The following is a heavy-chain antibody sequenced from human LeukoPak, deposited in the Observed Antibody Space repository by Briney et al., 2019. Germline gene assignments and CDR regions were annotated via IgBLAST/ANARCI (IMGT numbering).Heavy chain of an antibody. CDR2: ISNSGSTI. CDR1: GFTFSDYY. V-gene: IGHV3-11*01. Sequence: GGSLRLSCAASGFTFSDYYMSWIRQAPGKGLEWVSYISNSGSTIYYADSVKGRFAISRDNAKNSLYLQMNSLRAEDTAVYYCAKQVGIIAVAGIFDYWGQGTLVTVSS. J-gene: IGHJ4*02. CDR3: AKQVGIIAVAGIFDY. D-gene: IGHD6-19*01.